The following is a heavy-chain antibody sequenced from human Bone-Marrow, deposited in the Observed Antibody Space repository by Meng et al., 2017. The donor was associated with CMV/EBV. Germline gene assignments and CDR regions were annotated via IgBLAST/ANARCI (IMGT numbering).Heavy chain of an antibody. D-gene: IGHD3-10*01. CDR3: ARGKASPGSYYGMDV. CDR1: GYTFTTYD. V-gene: IGHV1-2*02. CDR2: INPNSGGT. Sequence: ASVKVSCKASGYTFTTYDINWVRQATGQGLEWMGWINPNSGGTNYAQKFQGRVTMTRDTSISTAYMELSRLRSDDTAVYYCARGKASPGSYYGMDVWGQGTTVTVSS. J-gene: IGHJ6*02.